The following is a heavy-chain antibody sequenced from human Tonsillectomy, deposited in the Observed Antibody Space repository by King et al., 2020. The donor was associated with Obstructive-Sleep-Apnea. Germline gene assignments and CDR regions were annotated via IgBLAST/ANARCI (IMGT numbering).Heavy chain of an antibody. Sequence: AQLVQSGAEVKKPGESLKISCKGSGYSFTSYWIGWVRQMPGKGLEWMGFIYPTDSDTRYSPSFQGRVTISADKSISTAYLQWSSLKASDTAMYYCARRGDILTAYPLLPDFWGQGTLVTVSS. J-gene: IGHJ4*02. CDR1: GYSFTSYW. CDR3: ARRGDILTAYPLLPDF. CDR2: IYPTDSDT. V-gene: IGHV5-51*01. D-gene: IGHD3-9*01.